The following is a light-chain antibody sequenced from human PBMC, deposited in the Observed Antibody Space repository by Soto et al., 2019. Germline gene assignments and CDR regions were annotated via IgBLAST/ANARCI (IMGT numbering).Light chain of an antibody. CDR3: QQYDNLPLT. J-gene: IGKJ4*01. CDR1: QDIRKY. CDR2: DAS. V-gene: IGKV1-33*01. Sequence: DIQMTQSPSSLSASVGDRVTITCQASQDIRKYINWFQQKPGKAPKVLIYDASNLETGVPSRFSGSGSGTDFTVTINSLQPEDIGTYYCQQYDNLPLTFGGGTKVQIK.